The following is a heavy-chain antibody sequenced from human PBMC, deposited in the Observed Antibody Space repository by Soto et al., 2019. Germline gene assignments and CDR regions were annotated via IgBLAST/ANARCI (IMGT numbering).Heavy chain of an antibody. Sequence: SETLSLTCAVYGGSFSGYYWSWIRQPPGKGLEWIGEINHSGSTNYNPSLKSRVTISVDTSKNQFSLKLSSVTAADTAVYYCARAYYYYYYGMDVWGQGTTVTVSS. V-gene: IGHV4-34*01. J-gene: IGHJ6*02. CDR2: INHSGST. CDR1: GGSFSGYY. CDR3: ARAYYYYYYGMDV.